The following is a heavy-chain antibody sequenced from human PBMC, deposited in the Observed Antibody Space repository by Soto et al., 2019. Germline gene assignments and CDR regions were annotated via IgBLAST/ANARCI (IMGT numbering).Heavy chain of an antibody. CDR2: INPNSGGT. CDR3: ARVIRISGGNWFDP. J-gene: IGHJ5*02. V-gene: IGHV1-2*02. D-gene: IGHD1-26*01. Sequence: ASVQVSCKASGYTFTGYYMHWVRQAPGQGLEWMGWINPNSGGTNYAQKFQGRVTMTRDTSISTAYMELSRLRSDDTAVYYCARVIRISGGNWFDPWGQGTLVTVSS. CDR1: GYTFTGYY.